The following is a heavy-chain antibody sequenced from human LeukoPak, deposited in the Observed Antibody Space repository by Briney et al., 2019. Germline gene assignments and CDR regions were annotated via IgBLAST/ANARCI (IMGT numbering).Heavy chain of an antibody. CDR3: AMASYYYDSSGYLGY. V-gene: IGHV3-74*01. CDR1: GFTFSDYR. Sequence: GGSLRLSCEASGFTFSDYRMHWVRQAPGKGLVWVSRINSDGSSTSYADSVKGRFTISRDNAKNTLYLQMNSLRAEDTAVYYCAMASYYYDSSGYLGYWGQGTLVTVSS. CDR2: INSDGSST. D-gene: IGHD3-22*01. J-gene: IGHJ4*02.